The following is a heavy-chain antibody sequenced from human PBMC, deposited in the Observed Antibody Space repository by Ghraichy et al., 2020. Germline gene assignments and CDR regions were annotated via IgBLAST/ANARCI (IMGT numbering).Heavy chain of an antibody. CDR2: IRYDGCYR. V-gene: IGHV3-30*02. Sequence: GGSLRLSCAASGFTFSIHGMHWVRQAPGKGLEPVALIRYDGCYRFHADSVKGRFTISRDNFKRTLFLQMNSLTVEDTAVYYCARVPSQYADRTGIDYWGRGTQVTVSS. CDR1: GFTFSIHG. J-gene: IGHJ4*02. CDR3: ARVPSQYADRTGIDY. D-gene: IGHD2-8*01.